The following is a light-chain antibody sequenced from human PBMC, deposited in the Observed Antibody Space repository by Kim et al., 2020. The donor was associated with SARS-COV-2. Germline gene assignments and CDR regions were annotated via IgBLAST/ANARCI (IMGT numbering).Light chain of an antibody. Sequence: VSPGQTASITCSWDNLGDKYVCWYQQKPGQSPVMVIYEDSKRPSGIPERFSGSNSGNTATLTISGTQATDEGDYYCQAWDSSIVVFGGGTQLTVL. CDR3: QAWDSSIVV. CDR1: NLGDKY. CDR2: EDS. J-gene: IGLJ2*01. V-gene: IGLV3-1*01.